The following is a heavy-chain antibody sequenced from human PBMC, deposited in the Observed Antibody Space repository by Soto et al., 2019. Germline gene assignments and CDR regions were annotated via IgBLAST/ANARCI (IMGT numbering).Heavy chain of an antibody. CDR3: ARGNRMITFGGVITPFDY. CDR1: GGSIGSYY. J-gene: IGHJ4*02. Sequence: SETQSLTSTVSGGSIGSYYWRLLRQPTGKGLEWIGYIYYSGSTNYNPSLKSRVTISVDTSKNQFSLKLSSVTAADTAVYYCARGNRMITFGGVITPFDYWGQGTLVTVSS. CDR2: IYYSGST. D-gene: IGHD3-16*02. V-gene: IGHV4-59*01.